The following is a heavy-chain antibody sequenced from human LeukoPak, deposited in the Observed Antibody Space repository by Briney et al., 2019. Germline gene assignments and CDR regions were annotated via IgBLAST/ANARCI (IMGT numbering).Heavy chain of an antibody. D-gene: IGHD3-10*01. V-gene: IGHV5-51*01. J-gene: IGHJ4*02. CDR3: ARRAGSSFDS. CDR2: IYRADSDT. Sequence: GESLKISCKGSGYSFRSYWIAWVRQMPGKGLEWMGIIYRADSDTRYSPSFQGQVFISAERSTSAAYLQWRSLKASDTAIYYCARRAGSSFDSWGQGTLVTVSS. CDR1: GYSFRSYW.